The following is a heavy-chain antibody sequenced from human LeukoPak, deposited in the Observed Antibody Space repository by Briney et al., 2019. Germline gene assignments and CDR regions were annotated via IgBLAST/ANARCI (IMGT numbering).Heavy chain of an antibody. Sequence: GGSLRLSCAASGFTFSSYAMSWVRQAPGKGLEWVSAISGSGGSTYYADSVKGRFTISRDSSKNTLYLQMNSLRAEDTAVYYCAKVCSDSSGYYFSCGDYWGQGTLVTVSS. CDR1: GFTFSSYA. J-gene: IGHJ4*02. V-gene: IGHV3-23*01. CDR3: AKVCSDSSGYYFSCGDY. D-gene: IGHD3-22*01. CDR2: ISGSGGST.